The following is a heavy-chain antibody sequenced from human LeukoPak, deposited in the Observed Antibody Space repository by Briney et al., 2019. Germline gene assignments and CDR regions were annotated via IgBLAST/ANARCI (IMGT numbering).Heavy chain of an antibody. D-gene: IGHD6-19*01. CDR2: IIPIFGTA. CDR1: GYTFTSYG. J-gene: IGHJ6*03. Sequence: SVKVSCKASGYTFTSYGISWVLQAPGQGLEWTGGIIPIFGTANYAQKFQGRVTITTDESTSTAYMELSSLRSEDTAVYYCARVASSGWEDYYYYYMDVWGKGTTVTVSS. V-gene: IGHV1-69*05. CDR3: ARVASSGWEDYYYYYMDV.